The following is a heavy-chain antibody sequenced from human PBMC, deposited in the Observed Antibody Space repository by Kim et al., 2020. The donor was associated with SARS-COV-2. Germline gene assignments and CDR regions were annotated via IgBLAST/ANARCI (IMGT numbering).Heavy chain of an antibody. D-gene: IGHD2-2*01. J-gene: IGHJ6*02. V-gene: IGHV6-1*01. CDR3: ARDLYINPNTKFDVIVVVPAAPSYYYYYGMDV. CDR2: TYYRSKWYN. CDR1: GDSVSSNSAA. Sequence: QTLSLTCAISGDSVSSNSAAWNWIRQSPSRGLEWLGRTYYRSKWYNDYAVSVKSRITINPDTSKNQFSLQLNSVTPEDTAVYYCARDLYINPNTKFDVIVVVPAAPSYYYYYGMDVWGQGTTVTVSS.